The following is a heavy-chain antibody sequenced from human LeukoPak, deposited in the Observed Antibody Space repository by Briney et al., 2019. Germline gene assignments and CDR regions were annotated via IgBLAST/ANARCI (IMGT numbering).Heavy chain of an antibody. J-gene: IGHJ3*02. Sequence: GGSLRLSCAASGFPFSSYNMNWVRQAPGKGLEWVSYISGSGRTIDYADSVRGRFTISRDNDKDSLYLQMNSLRDEDTAVYYCARDRAWASDIWGQGTMVTVSS. CDR2: ISGSGRTI. V-gene: IGHV3-48*02. CDR1: GFPFSSYN. D-gene: IGHD3-10*01. CDR3: ARDRAWASDI.